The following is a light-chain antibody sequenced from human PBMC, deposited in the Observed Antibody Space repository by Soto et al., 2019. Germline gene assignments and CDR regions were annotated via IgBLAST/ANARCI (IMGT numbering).Light chain of an antibody. J-gene: IGLJ2*01. CDR1: SSNIGAGYD. Sequence: QSMLTQPPSVSGDPGQRVTISCTGSSSNIGAGYDVHWYQQLPGTAPKLLIYGNSNRPSGVPDRFSGSKSGTSASLAITGLQAEDEADYYCQSYDSSLSGVVFGGGTKLTVL. CDR3: QSYDSSLSGVV. CDR2: GNS. V-gene: IGLV1-40*01.